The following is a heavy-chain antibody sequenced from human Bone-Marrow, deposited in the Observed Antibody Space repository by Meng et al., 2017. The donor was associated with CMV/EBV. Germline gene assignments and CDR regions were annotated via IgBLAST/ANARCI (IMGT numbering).Heavy chain of an antibody. CDR2: SNAGNGNT. CDR3: ARARDIVVVPAAILGWGYDY. D-gene: IGHD2-2*02. V-gene: IGHV1-3*02. CDR1: GYTFTSYA. Sequence: ASVKVSCKTSGYTFTSYAMYWVRQAPGQRLEWMGWSNAGNGNTKYSQEFQGRVTITRDTSASTAYMELSSLRSEDMAVYYCARARDIVVVPAAILGWGYDYWGQGTLVTVSS. J-gene: IGHJ4*02.